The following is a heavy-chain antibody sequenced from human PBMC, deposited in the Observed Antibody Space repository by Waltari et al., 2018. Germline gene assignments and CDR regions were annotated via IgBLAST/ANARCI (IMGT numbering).Heavy chain of an antibody. Sequence: EVKLVVSGGGLVKPGGSLRLSCEASGFTFSNAGLNWVRQAPGMGLEWVGRIKSKTDGETTAYAAPVKGRFAISRDDSKNTLYLQMNSLITEDTAVYYCTAQRGYNYWFDPWGQGALVTVSS. CDR3: TAQRGYNYWFDP. J-gene: IGHJ5*02. CDR1: GFTFSNAG. CDR2: IKSKTDGETT. D-gene: IGHD5-18*01. V-gene: IGHV3-15*07.